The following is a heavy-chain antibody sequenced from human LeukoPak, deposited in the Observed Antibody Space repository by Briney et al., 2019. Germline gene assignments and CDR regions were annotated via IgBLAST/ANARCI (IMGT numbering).Heavy chain of an antibody. CDR1: GYSFTSYW. CDR3: ASIRSIDGNWFDP. V-gene: IGHV5-51*01. J-gene: IGHJ5*02. Sequence: GESLKISCKGSGYSFTSYWIGWERQMPGKGLEWMGIIYPGDSDTRYSPSFQGQVTISADKSISTAYLQWSSLKASDTAMYYCASIRSIDGNWFDPWGQGTLVTVSS. D-gene: IGHD5-24*01. CDR2: IYPGDSDT.